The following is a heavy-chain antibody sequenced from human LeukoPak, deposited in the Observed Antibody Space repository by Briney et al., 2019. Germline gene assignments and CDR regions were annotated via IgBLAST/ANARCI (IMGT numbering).Heavy chain of an antibody. D-gene: IGHD6-13*01. CDR2: IYTSGST. Sequence: GSLRLSCEGSGFTFDDYGMSWIRQPPGKGLEWIGYIYTSGSTNYNPSLKSRVTISVDTSKNQFSLKLSSVTAADTAVYYCARGIAAAGYNWFDPWGQGTLVTVSS. J-gene: IGHJ5*02. CDR3: ARGIAAAGYNWFDP. V-gene: IGHV4-4*09. CDR1: GFTFDDYG.